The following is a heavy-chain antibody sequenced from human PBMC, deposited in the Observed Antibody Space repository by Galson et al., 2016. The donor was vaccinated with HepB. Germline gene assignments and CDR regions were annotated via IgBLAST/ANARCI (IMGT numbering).Heavy chain of an antibody. D-gene: IGHD2-15*01. J-gene: IGHJ4*02. Sequence: SLRLSCAASGFTFTVYWMYWVRQAPGKGLVWVSHITLDGSTTTYADSVKGRFTISRDNARNTLDLQMDSLRAEDTAVYYCVSGYDAHAYGYWGQGTLVTVSS. CDR3: VSGYDAHAYGY. CDR1: GFTFTVYW. CDR2: ITLDGSTT. V-gene: IGHV3-74*01.